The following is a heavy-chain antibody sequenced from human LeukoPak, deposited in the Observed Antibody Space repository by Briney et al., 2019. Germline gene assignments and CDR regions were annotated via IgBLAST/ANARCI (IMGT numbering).Heavy chain of an antibody. D-gene: IGHD3-10*01. CDR2: ISGSGGST. CDR3: AKDPSMVRGVFDY. V-gene: IGHV3-23*01. J-gene: IGHJ4*02. CDR1: GFTFSSYA. Sequence: PGGSLRLSCAASGFTFSSYAMSWVRQAPGKGLELVSAISGSGGSTYYADSVKGRFTIPRDNSKNTLYLQMNSLRAEDTAVYYCAKDPSMVRGVFDYWGQGTLVTVSS.